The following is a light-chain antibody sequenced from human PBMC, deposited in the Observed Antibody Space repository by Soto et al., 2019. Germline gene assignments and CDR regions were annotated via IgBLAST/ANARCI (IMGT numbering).Light chain of an antibody. Sequence: EIVMTQSPPSLTVTPGEPASISCRSSQRLLHSNGNTFLDWYVQKPGQSPQLLFDLGSNRASGVPDRVSGSEAGTDFTLKISRVEAEDVGVYYCMQALQTPYTFGQGTKLEIK. CDR1: QRLLHSNGNTF. CDR2: LGS. CDR3: MQALQTPYT. V-gene: IGKV2-28*01. J-gene: IGKJ2*01.